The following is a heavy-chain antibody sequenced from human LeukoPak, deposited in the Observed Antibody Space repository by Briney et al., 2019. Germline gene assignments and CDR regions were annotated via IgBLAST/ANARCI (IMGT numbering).Heavy chain of an antibody. J-gene: IGHJ4*02. CDR1: GYTFTGYY. Sequence: ASVKVSCKASGYTFTGYYIHWVRQAPGQGLEWMGWINPNSGGTNYAQKFQGRVTMTRDTSISTAYMELSRLRSDDTAVYYCARVEYIYASYNYWGQGTLVTVSS. V-gene: IGHV1-2*02. CDR3: ARVEYIYASYNY. D-gene: IGHD5-18*01. CDR2: INPNSGGT.